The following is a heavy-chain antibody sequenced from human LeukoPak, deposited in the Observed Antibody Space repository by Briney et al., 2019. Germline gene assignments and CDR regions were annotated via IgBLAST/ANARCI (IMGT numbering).Heavy chain of an antibody. CDR1: GFTFSSYA. CDR3: ARGSGCSSTSCYTFLFDY. Sequence: PGRSLRLSCAASGFTFSSYAMHWVRQAPGKGLEWVAVTSYDGSNKYYADSVKGRFTISRDNSKNTLYLQMNSLRAEDTAVYYCARGSGCSSTSCYTFLFDYWGQGSLVTVSS. V-gene: IGHV3-30-3*01. D-gene: IGHD2-2*02. J-gene: IGHJ4*02. CDR2: TSYDGSNK.